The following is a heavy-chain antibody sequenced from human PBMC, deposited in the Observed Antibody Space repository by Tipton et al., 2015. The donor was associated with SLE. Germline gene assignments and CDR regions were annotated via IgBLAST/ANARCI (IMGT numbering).Heavy chain of an antibody. J-gene: IGHJ4*02. D-gene: IGHD6-19*01. CDR1: GFHFSTYG. Sequence: SLRLSCAASGFHFSTYGMHWVRQAPGKGLEWVAFIRYDGSVEDYADSVKCRFTISRDNSKNTLYLQMNNLRDEDTAAYHCAKVDSGWYGVDYWGQRIMVTVSS. V-gene: IGHV3-30*02. CDR3: AKVDSGWYGVDY. CDR2: IRYDGSVE.